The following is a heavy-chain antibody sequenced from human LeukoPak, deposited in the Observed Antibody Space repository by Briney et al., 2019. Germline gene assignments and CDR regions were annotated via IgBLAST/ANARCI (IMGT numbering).Heavy chain of an antibody. D-gene: IGHD3-16*01. J-gene: IGHJ6*03. CDR1: GFTFSSYA. CDR2: ISGSGGST. V-gene: IGHV3-23*01. Sequence: PGGSLRLSCAASGFTFSSYAMSWVRQAPGKGLEWVSAISGSGGSTYYADSVKGRFTISRDNSKNTLYLQMNSLRAEDTAVYYCAWGRNYYYYMDVWGKGTTVTVSS. CDR3: AWGRNYYYYMDV.